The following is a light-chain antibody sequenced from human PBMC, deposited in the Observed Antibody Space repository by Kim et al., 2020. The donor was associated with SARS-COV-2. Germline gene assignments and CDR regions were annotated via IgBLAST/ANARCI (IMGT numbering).Light chain of an antibody. J-gene: IGKJ4*01. CDR3: QQSHTAPLLT. Sequence: DIQMTQSPSSLSASVGDRVTITCRTTQSISSHLNWYQQKPGRAPKLLISAASTLQSGVPSRFSGSGSGTDFTLTISSLQPEDCATYYCQQSHTAPLLTFGGGTKVDIK. V-gene: IGKV1-39*01. CDR1: QSISSH. CDR2: AAS.